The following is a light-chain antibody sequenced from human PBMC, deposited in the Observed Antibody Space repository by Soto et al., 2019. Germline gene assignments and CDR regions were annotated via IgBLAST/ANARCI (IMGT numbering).Light chain of an antibody. CDR2: MAS. Sequence: DIQTTQSPSILSASVGDRVTITCRASQSIGNFLAWFQQKPGRAPELLVYMASILNSGVPSRFGGSGSGTEFTLTISGLQPDDFATYYCQQYNHYPWTFGQGAKVEI. V-gene: IGKV1-5*03. J-gene: IGKJ1*01. CDR3: QQYNHYPWT. CDR1: QSIGNF.